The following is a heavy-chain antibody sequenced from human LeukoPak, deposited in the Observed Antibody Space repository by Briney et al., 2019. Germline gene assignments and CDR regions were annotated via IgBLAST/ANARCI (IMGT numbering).Heavy chain of an antibody. CDR1: GGTFSSYA. J-gene: IGHJ3*02. CDR2: IIPIFGTA. CDR3: ARVSRPYYGSETLDAFDI. D-gene: IGHD3-10*01. V-gene: IGHV1-69*13. Sequence: ASVKVSCKASGGTFSSYAISWVRQAPGQGLEWMGGIIPIFGTANYAQKFQGRVTITADESTSTAYMELSSLRSEDTAVYYCARVSRPYYGSETLDAFDIWGQGTMVTVSS.